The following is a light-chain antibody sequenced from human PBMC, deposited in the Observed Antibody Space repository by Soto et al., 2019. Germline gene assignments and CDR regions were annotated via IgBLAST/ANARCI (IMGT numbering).Light chain of an antibody. V-gene: IGLV2-14*01. Sequence: QSVLTQPASLSGSPGQSITISCTGTSIEIGSNNYVSWFQQRPGKAPTLIIYEVSNRPSGVSTHFSGSKSGNTASLTISGLLPEDEAEYYCSSYTTTTRLFGGGTKLTVL. J-gene: IGLJ3*02. CDR3: SSYTTTTRL. CDR2: EVS. CDR1: SIEIGSNNY.